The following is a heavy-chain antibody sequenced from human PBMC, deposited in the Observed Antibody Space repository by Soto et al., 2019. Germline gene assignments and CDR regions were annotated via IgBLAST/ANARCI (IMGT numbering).Heavy chain of an antibody. CDR3: TSNGRGYSGYDYGY. CDR1: GDSISSSNYY. V-gene: IGHV4-39*01. J-gene: IGHJ4*02. Sequence: PSETLSLTCNVSGDSISSSNYYWGWIRQPPGKGLEWIGSIYYTGTTYYNPSLKSRVTISGDTSKNQFSLKLSSVTAADTAVYYCTSNGRGYSGYDYGYWGQGTMVTVYS. CDR2: IYYTGTT. D-gene: IGHD5-12*01.